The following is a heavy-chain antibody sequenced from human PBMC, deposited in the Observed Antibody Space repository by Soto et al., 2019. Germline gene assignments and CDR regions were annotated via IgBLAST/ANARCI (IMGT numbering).Heavy chain of an antibody. Sequence: PVGSLRLSCAASGFTFSNVCLSWVRQGPGKGLEWLGRIKSRTENETTDYASPARGRFIISRDDSRNSFYLQMNSLETEDTAVYYCSRDSGNYYFDYWGQGTLVTVSS. CDR3: SRDSGNYYFDY. CDR1: GFTFSNVC. D-gene: IGHD1-26*01. V-gene: IGHV3-15*05. CDR2: IKSRTENETT. J-gene: IGHJ4*02.